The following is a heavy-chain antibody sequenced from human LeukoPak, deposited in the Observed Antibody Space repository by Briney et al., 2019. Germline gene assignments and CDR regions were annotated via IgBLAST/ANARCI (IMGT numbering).Heavy chain of an antibody. V-gene: IGHV4-39*07. J-gene: IGHJ6*03. CDR3: ARGRYWGYYYYMDV. CDR1: GGSISSSSYY. D-gene: IGHD2-8*02. CDR2: INHSGST. Sequence: KSSETLSLTCKVSGGSISSSSYYWGWIRQPPGKGLEWIGEINHSGSTNYNPSLKSRVTISVDTSKNQFSLKLSSVTAADTAVYYCARGRYWGYYYYMDVWGKGTTVTVSS.